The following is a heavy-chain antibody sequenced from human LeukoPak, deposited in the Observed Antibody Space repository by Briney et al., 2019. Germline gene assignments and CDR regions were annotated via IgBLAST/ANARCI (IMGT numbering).Heavy chain of an antibody. CDR3: ARRSTYGSGTNYLFDY. Sequence: PGESLKISCKGSGYSFPIYWIGWVRQLPGKGLEWMGIIYPGDSDTRYSPSFQGQITISADKSISTAYLQWSSLKASDTAMYYCARRSTYGSGTNYLFDYWGQGTLVTVSS. V-gene: IGHV5-51*01. CDR2: IYPGDSDT. D-gene: IGHD3-10*01. J-gene: IGHJ4*02. CDR1: GYSFPIYW.